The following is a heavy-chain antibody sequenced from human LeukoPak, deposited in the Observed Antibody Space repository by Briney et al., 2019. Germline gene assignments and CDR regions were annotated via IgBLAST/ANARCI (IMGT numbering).Heavy chain of an antibody. CDR3: AGSQQRIVVVTPFDY. V-gene: IGHV4-31*03. D-gene: IGHD3-22*01. Sequence: SETLSLTCTVSGGSISSGGYYWSWIRQHPGKGLEWIGYIYYSGSTYYNPSLKSRVTISVDTSKNQFSLKLSSVTAADTAVYYCAGSQQRIVVVTPFDYWGQGTLVTVSS. J-gene: IGHJ4*02. CDR2: IYYSGST. CDR1: GGSISSGGYY.